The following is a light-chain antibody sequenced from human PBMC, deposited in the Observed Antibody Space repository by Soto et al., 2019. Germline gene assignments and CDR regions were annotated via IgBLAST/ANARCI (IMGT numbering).Light chain of an antibody. Sequence: QSVLTQPPSVSGAPGQRVTIFCSGGSSNIGNNAVNWYQQLPGKPPRALIYYDDLLPSGVSKRFSGSKSGTSVSLAISGLQSDDEGDYYCASWDDTLSGVVFGGGTKLTVL. CDR1: SSNIGNNA. J-gene: IGLJ3*02. CDR3: ASWDDTLSGVV. CDR2: YDD. V-gene: IGLV1-36*01.